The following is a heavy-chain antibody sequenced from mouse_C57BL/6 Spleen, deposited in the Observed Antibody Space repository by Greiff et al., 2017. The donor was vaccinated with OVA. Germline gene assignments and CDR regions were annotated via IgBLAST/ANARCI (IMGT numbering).Heavy chain of an antibody. Sequence: EVKLVESAGGLVQPGSSMKLSCTASGFTFSDYYMAWVRQVPEKGLEWVANINYDGSSTYYLDSLKSRFIISRDNAKNILYLQMSSLKSEDTATYYCARAPYGKDYAMDYWGQGTSVTVSS. J-gene: IGHJ4*01. D-gene: IGHD1-1*01. CDR2: INYDGSST. CDR1: GFTFSDYY. CDR3: ARAPYGKDYAMDY. V-gene: IGHV5-16*01.